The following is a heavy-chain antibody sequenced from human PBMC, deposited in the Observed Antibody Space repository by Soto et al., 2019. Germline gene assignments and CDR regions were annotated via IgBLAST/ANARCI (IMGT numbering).Heavy chain of an antibody. Sequence: GGSLRLSCAASGFTFSSYSMNWVRQAPGKGLEWVSSISSSSSYIYYADSVKGRFTISRDNAKNSLYLQMNSLRAEDTEVYYCARQGLWFGELSFDYWGQGTLVTVSS. V-gene: IGHV3-21*01. D-gene: IGHD3-10*01. CDR2: ISSSSSYI. J-gene: IGHJ4*02. CDR1: GFTFSSYS. CDR3: ARQGLWFGELSFDY.